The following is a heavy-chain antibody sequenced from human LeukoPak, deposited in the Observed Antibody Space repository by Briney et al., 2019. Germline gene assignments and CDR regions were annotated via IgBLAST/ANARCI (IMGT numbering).Heavy chain of an antibody. D-gene: IGHD3-10*01. CDR1: GFTFSSYA. CDR3: ARGSGGVSDY. V-gene: IGHV3-30-3*01. J-gene: IGHJ4*02. CDR2: ISYDGSNK. Sequence: GGSLRLSCAASGFTFSSYAMHWVRQAPGKGLEWVGLISYDGSNKYYADSVKGRFTISRDNSKNTLYLQMNSLRPEDTAVYYCARGSGGVSDYWGQGTLVTVSS.